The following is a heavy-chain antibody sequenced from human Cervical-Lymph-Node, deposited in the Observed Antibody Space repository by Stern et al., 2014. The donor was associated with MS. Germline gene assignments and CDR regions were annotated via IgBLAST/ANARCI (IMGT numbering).Heavy chain of an antibody. V-gene: IGHV2-5*02. CDR1: GFSLTTDGVG. Sequence: QVTLKESGPTLVKPTQTLTLTCTFSGFSLTTDGVGVHWIRQPPGKALEWLAVIYWDDDKRYSPSLKTRLTITNDTSKNQVVLTMTNMDPVDTSTYYCAHSTVTFDEAYGLDVWGQGTTVTVSS. J-gene: IGHJ6*02. CDR3: AHSTVTFDEAYGLDV. CDR2: IYWDDDK. D-gene: IGHD4-17*01.